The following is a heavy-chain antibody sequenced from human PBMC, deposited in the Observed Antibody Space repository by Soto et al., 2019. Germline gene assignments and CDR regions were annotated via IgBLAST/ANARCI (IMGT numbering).Heavy chain of an antibody. CDR2: ISSSSSTI. Sequence: EVQLVESGGGLVQPGGSLRLSCAASGFTFSSYSMNWARQAPGKGLEWVSYISSSSSTIYYADSVKGRFTISRDNAKNSLYLQRNSLGDEDAAVYDCATELAALNWFDPWGQGTLVTVSS. J-gene: IGHJ5*02. CDR3: ATELAALNWFDP. D-gene: IGHD1-1*01. V-gene: IGHV3-48*02. CDR1: GFTFSSYS.